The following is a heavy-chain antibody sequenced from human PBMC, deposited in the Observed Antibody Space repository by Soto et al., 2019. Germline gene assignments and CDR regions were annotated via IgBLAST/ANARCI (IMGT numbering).Heavy chain of an antibody. CDR3: ARDAPYYYGSGSFSNYYYMDV. CDR1: GFTFSDYY. Sequence: GGSLRLSCAASGFTFSDYYMSWIRQAPGKGLEWVSYISSSGSTIYYADSVKGRFTISRDNAKNSLYLQMNSLRAEDTAVYYCARDAPYYYGSGSFSNYYYMDVWGKGTTVTVSS. CDR2: ISSSGSTI. D-gene: IGHD3-10*01. J-gene: IGHJ6*03. V-gene: IGHV3-11*01.